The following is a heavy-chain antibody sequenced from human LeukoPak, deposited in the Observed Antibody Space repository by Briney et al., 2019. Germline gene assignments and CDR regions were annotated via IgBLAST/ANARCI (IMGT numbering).Heavy chain of an antibody. CDR1: GFTFSSYS. V-gene: IGHV3-23*01. J-gene: IGHJ4*02. D-gene: IGHD3-16*02. CDR2: ISGSGGST. Sequence: GGSLRLSCAASGFTFSSYSMNWVRQAPGKGLEWVSAISGSGGSTYYADSVKGRFTISRDNSKNTLYLQMNSLKAEDTAVYYCAKDLLEGIGIRGFDYWGQGTLVTVSS. CDR3: AKDLLEGIGIRGFDY.